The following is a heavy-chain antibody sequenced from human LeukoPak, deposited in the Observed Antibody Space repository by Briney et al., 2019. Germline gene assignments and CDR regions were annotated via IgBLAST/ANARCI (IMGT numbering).Heavy chain of an antibody. J-gene: IGHJ4*02. V-gene: IGHV3-48*04. CDR2: ISRDSNII. Sequence: GGSLRLSCAASGFSFRDYNVNWVRQPPGKGLEWVSYISRDSNIIYYADSVKGRFTISRDNAKNSLYLQMNSLRAEDTALYYCAKDNRDGYNFGYFDYWGQGTLVTVSS. CDR3: AKDNRDGYNFGYFDY. CDR1: GFSFRDYN. D-gene: IGHD5-24*01.